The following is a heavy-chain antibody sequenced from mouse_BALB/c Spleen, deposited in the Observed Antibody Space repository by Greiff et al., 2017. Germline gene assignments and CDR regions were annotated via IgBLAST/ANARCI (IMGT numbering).Heavy chain of an antibody. J-gene: IGHJ4*01. V-gene: IGHV3-2*02. CDR2: ISYSGST. CDR1: GYSITSDYA. CDR3: ARSITTAYYAMDY. D-gene: IGHD1-2*01. Sequence: EVQRVESGPGLVKPSQSLSLTCTVTGYSITSDYAWNWIRQFPGNKLEWMGYISYSGSTSYNPSLKSRISITRDTSKNQFFLQLNSVTTEDTATYYCARSITTAYYAMDYWGQGTSVTVSS.